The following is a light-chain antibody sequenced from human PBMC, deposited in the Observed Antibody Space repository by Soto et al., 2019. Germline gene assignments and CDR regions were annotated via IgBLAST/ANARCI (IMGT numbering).Light chain of an antibody. CDR1: SSDVGGYNY. Sequence: QSALTQPRSVSGSPGQSVTISCTGTSSDVGGYNYVSWYQQHPDKAPKLMIYDVSKRPSGVPDRFSGSKSGNTASLTISGLQADDEADYYCCSYAGSFTPVVFGGGTKLTVL. J-gene: IGLJ2*01. CDR2: DVS. CDR3: CSYAGSFTPVV. V-gene: IGLV2-11*01.